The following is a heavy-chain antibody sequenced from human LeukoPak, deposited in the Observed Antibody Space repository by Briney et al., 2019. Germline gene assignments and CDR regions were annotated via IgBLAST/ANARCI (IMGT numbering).Heavy chain of an antibody. CDR1: GFTFSRCW. CDR2: IKDDGSEK. D-gene: IGHD5-24*01. Sequence: GRSLRLSCAASGFTFSRCWMNWVRQAPGKGLEWVASIKDDGSEKYYVDSAKGRFTISRDNAKNSLYLQMNSLRAEDTAVYFCARDHGWLQFDYWGQGTLVTVSS. J-gene: IGHJ4*02. CDR3: ARDHGWLQFDY. V-gene: IGHV3-7*05.